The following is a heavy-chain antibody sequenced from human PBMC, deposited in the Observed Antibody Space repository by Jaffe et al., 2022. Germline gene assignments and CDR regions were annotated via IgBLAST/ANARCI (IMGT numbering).Heavy chain of an antibody. CDR1: GFTFSSHE. Sequence: EVQLMESGGGLVQPGGSLRLSCAASGFTFSSHELNWVRQAPGKGLEWVSYISNSGSTIYYADSVKGRFTISRDNSKNTLYLQMNSLRAEDTAVYYCAREALSGSSEFDYWGQGTLVTVSS. V-gene: IGHV3-48*03. D-gene: IGHD3-10*01. J-gene: IGHJ4*02. CDR3: AREALSGSSEFDY. CDR2: ISNSGSTI.